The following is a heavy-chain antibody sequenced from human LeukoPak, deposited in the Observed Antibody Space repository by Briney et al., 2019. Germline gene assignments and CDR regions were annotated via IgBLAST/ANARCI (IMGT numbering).Heavy chain of an antibody. CDR2: INHSGST. V-gene: IGHV4-34*01. J-gene: IGHJ6*03. Sequence: SETLSLTCAVYGGSFSGYYWSWIRQPPGKGLEWIGEINHSGSTNYNPSLKSRVTISVDTSKKQFPLKLSSVTAADTAVYYCARAGGGVVDASSPYYYYYMDVWGKGTTVTVSS. CDR3: ARAGGGVVDASSPYYYYYMDV. D-gene: IGHD2-15*01. CDR1: GGSFSGYY.